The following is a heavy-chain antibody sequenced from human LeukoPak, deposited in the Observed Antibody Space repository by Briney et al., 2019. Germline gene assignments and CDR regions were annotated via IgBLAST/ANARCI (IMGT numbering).Heavy chain of an antibody. J-gene: IGHJ4*02. D-gene: IGHD1-26*01. V-gene: IGHV1-2*02. Sequence: GASVKVSCKASGYTFTGYYMHWVRQAPGQGLEWMGWINPNSVGTNYAQKFQGRVTMTRDTSISTAYMELSRLRSDDTAVYYCARANSGSRAVDYWGQGTLVTVSS. CDR3: ARANSGSRAVDY. CDR1: GYTFTGYY. CDR2: INPNSVGT.